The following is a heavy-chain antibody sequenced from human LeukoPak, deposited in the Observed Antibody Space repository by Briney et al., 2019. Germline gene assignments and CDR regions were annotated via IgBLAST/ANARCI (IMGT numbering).Heavy chain of an antibody. CDR1: GYTFTSYG. CDR2: ISAYNGNT. V-gene: IGHV1-18*01. J-gene: IGHJ3*02. Sequence: ASVQVSCKASGYTFTSYGISWVRQAPGQGLEWMGWISAYNGNTNYAQKLQGRVTISTDTSTSTAYMELRRLRSDDTAVYYCARMGNYYDSSGSYDPFDIWGQGTMVTVSS. CDR3: ARMGNYYDSSGSYDPFDI. D-gene: IGHD3-22*01.